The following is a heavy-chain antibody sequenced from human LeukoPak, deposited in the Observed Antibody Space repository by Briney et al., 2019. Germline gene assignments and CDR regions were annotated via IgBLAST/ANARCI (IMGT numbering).Heavy chain of an antibody. Sequence: GGSLGLSCAASGFTFSNAWMSWVRQAPGKGLEWVGRIKSKTDGGTTDYAAPVKGRFTISRDDSKNTLYLQMNSLKTEDTAVYYCTGKQWLDYYYYMDVWGKGTTVTVSS. CDR1: GFTFSNAW. CDR2: IKSKTDGGTT. CDR3: TGKQWLDYYYYMDV. D-gene: IGHD5-12*01. J-gene: IGHJ6*03. V-gene: IGHV3-15*01.